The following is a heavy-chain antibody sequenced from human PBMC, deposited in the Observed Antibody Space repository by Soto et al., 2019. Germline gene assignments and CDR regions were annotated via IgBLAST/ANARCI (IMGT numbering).Heavy chain of an antibody. V-gene: IGHV3-48*02. CDR1: GFTFSSYS. Sequence: GSLRLSCAASGFTFSSYSMNWVRQAPGKGLEWVSYISSSSSTIYYADSVKGRFTISRDNAKNSLYLQMNSLRDEDTAVYYCATLGGGRRSYYYYGMDVWGQGTTVTVSS. J-gene: IGHJ6*02. CDR2: ISSSSSTI. D-gene: IGHD3-16*01. CDR3: ATLGGGRRSYYYYGMDV.